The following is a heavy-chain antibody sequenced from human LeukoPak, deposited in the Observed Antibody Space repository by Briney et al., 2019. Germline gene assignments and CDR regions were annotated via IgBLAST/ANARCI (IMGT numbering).Heavy chain of an antibody. V-gene: IGHV4-4*02. CDR1: GASISATNW. Sequence: SETLSLTCDVSGASISATNWWTWVRLPPGEGLEWIGEVSHSETTNYSPSVKGRVRLSVDRATNQISLKLTSVTAADTAVYYCAKESGRGTFDVWGQGTMVTVSS. CDR3: AKESGRGTFDV. CDR2: VSHSETT. J-gene: IGHJ3*01. D-gene: IGHD3-10*01.